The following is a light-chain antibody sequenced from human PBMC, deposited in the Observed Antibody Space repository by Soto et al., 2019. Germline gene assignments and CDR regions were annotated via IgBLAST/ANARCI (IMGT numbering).Light chain of an antibody. Sequence: DIQMTQSPSTLSGSVGDRVTITCRARQTISSWLAWYQQKPGKAPKLLIYKASTLKSGVPSRISGSGSGTEFTLTTSRLQPDDLATYYCQPYNSYSEAFGQGTKGDIK. J-gene: IGKJ1*01. V-gene: IGKV1-5*03. CDR3: QPYNSYSEA. CDR2: KAS. CDR1: QTISSW.